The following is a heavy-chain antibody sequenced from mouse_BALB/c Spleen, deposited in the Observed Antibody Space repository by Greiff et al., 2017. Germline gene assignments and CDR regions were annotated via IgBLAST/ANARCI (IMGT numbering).Heavy chain of an antibody. D-gene: IGHD2-4*01. V-gene: IGHV14-4*02. CDR3: YDYDGFAY. Sequence: VQLQQPGAELVKPGASVKLSCKASGYTFTSYWMHWVKQRPGRGLEWIGWIDPENGDTEYAPKFQGKATMTADTSSNTAYLQLSSLTSEDTAVYYCYDYDGFAYWGQGTLVTVSA. J-gene: IGHJ3*01. CDR2: IDPENGDT. CDR1: GYTFTSYW.